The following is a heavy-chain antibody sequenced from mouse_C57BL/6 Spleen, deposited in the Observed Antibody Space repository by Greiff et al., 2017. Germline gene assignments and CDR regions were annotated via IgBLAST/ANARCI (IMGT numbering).Heavy chain of an antibody. V-gene: IGHV1-61*01. J-gene: IGHJ4*01. CDR3: ERLRDYAMDY. Sequence: VQLQQPGAELVRPGSSVKLSCKASGYTFTSYWMDWVKQRPGQGLEWIGNIYPSDSETHYNQKFKDKATLTVDKSSSTAYMQLSSLTSEDSAVYYCERLRDYAMDYWGQGTSVTVSS. CDR1: GYTFTSYW. CDR2: IYPSDSET.